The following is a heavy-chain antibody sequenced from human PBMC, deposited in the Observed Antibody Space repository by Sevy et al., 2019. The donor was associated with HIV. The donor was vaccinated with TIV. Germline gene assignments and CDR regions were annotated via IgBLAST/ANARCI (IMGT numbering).Heavy chain of an antibody. J-gene: IGHJ6*04. D-gene: IGHD3-3*01. Sequence: GGSLRLSCAASGFTFSSYSMNWVRQAPGKGLEWVSYISSSSSTIYYADSVKGRFTISRDNPTNSLYLQMNSLRDEDTAVYYCAREGYDFWSGCVDVWGKGTTVTVSS. CDR2: ISSSSSTI. V-gene: IGHV3-48*02. CDR1: GFTFSSYS. CDR3: AREGYDFWSGCVDV.